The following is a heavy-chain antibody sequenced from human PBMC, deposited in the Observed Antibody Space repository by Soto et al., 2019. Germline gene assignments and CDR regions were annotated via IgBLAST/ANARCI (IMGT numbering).Heavy chain of an antibody. V-gene: IGHV4-4*02. D-gene: IGHD6-13*01. J-gene: IGHJ6*02. CDR2: IYHTGIT. Sequence: AETLSLTCSCSVDSISSSNWWTCFRRPPWKGLEWIGDIYHTGITNYNPSLKSRVTILVDKSKNQFSLKLTSVTAADTAVYYCARYSASGLYYYFGMDVWGQGTTVTVSS. CDR1: VDSISSSNW. CDR3: ARYSASGLYYYFGMDV.